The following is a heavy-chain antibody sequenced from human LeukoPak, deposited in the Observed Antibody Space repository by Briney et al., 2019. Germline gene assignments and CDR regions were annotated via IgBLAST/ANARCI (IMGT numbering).Heavy chain of an antibody. CDR3: ARDASGWSVY. CDR2: IYYSGST. J-gene: IGHJ4*02. V-gene: IGHV4-39*02. D-gene: IGHD6-19*01. Sequence: KTSETLSLTCTVSGGSVSTGSYYWGWIRQPPGKGLEWIGSIYYSGSTYYNPSLKSRVTISVDTSKNQFSLKLSSVTAADTAVYYCARDASGWSVYWGQGTLVTVSS. CDR1: GGSVSTGSYY.